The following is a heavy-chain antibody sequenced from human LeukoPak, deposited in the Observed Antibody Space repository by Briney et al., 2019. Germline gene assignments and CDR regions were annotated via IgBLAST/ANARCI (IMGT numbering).Heavy chain of an antibody. D-gene: IGHD6-13*01. CDR3: ARVYSSSWPRGPNWFDP. CDR2: ISAYNGNT. V-gene: IGHV1-18*01. CDR1: GYTFTSYG. J-gene: IGHJ5*02. Sequence: ASVKVSCKASGYTFTSYGISWVRQAPGQGLKWMGWISAYNGNTNYAQKLQGRVTMTTDTSTSTAYMELRSLRSDDTAVYYCARVYSSSWPRGPNWFDPWGQGTLVTVSS.